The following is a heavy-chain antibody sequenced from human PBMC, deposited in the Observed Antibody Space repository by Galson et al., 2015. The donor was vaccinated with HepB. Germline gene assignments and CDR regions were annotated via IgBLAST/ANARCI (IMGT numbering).Heavy chain of an antibody. Sequence: SLRLSCAASGFTFSTYGMHWVRQAPGKGLEWLAVISYDGGNEHYADSVKCRLTISRDNSKKTLYLQMNSLRAEDTAVYYCARDFFFRPDDANCGGDCYNNWFDPWGQGTLVTVSS. CDR2: ISYDGGNE. V-gene: IGHV3-30-3*01. CDR1: GFTFSTYG. CDR3: ARDFFFRPDDANCGGDCYNNWFDP. D-gene: IGHD2-21*02. J-gene: IGHJ5*02.